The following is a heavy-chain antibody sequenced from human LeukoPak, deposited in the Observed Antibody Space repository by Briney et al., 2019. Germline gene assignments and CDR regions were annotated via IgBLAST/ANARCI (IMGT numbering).Heavy chain of an antibody. J-gene: IGHJ5*02. CDR1: GGTFSSYA. CDR2: IIPIFGTA. V-gene: IGHV1-69*05. D-gene: IGHD3-9*01. CDR3: ARDQRGYDILTGYSWFDP. Sequence: GASVKVSCKASGGTFSSYAISWVRQAPGQGLEWMGRIIPIFGTANYAQKFQGRVTITTDESTSTAYMELSSLRSEDTAVYYCARDQRGYDILTGYSWFDPWGQGTLVTVSS.